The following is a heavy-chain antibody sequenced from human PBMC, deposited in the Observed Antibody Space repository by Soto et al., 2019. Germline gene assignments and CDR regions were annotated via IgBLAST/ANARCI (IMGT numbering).Heavy chain of an antibody. CDR1: GFKFSNYA. J-gene: IGHJ4*02. Sequence: GSLRLSGADSGFKFSNYAMSWVRQAPGKGLEWVSLISATGGGTYYADSVKGRFTISRDNSHNTLYLQVHSLTAEDTAVYYCAKDRRAGGNSAFYFDFWGQGAQVTVS. CDR2: ISATGGGT. CDR3: AKDRRAGGNSAFYFDF. V-gene: IGHV3-23*01. D-gene: IGHD3-16*01.